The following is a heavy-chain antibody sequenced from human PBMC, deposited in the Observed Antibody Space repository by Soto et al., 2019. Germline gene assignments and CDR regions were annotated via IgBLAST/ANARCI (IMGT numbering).Heavy chain of an antibody. CDR2: IIPIFGTA. Sequence: SVKVSCKASGRTFSSYATSWVRQAPGQGLEWMGGIIPIFGTANYAQKFQGRVTITADESTSTAYMELSSLRSEDTAVYYCARGASHYDILTGYYWGQGTLVTVSS. D-gene: IGHD3-9*01. J-gene: IGHJ4*02. CDR3: ARGASHYDILTGYY. V-gene: IGHV1-69*13. CDR1: GRTFSSYA.